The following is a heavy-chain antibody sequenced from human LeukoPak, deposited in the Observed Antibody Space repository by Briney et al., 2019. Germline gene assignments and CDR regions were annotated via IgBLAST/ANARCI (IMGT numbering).Heavy chain of an antibody. CDR1: GFTFSSYA. D-gene: IGHD3-22*01. CDR2: ISYDGSNK. Sequence: GGSLRLSCAAPGFTFSSYAMHWVRQAPGKGLEWVAVISYDGSNKYYADSVKGRFTISRDNSKNTLYLQMNSLRAEDTAVYYCARGPEYYYEVQNWYFDLWGRGTLVTVSS. CDR3: ARGPEYYYEVQNWYFDL. V-gene: IGHV3-30-3*01. J-gene: IGHJ2*01.